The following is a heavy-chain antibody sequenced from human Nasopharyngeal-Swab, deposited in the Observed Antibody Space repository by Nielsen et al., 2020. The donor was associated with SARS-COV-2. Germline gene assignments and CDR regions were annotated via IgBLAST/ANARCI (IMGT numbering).Heavy chain of an antibody. CDR2: IYHSGST. CDR1: GGSISSYGYS. V-gene: IGHV4-30-2*01. Sequence: SETLSLTCAASGGSISSYGYSWSWIRQPPGTGLEWIGYIYHSGSTYYNPSRKSRVTISVDRSKNQFSLKLSSVTDADTAVYYCARDITYYYDSSGPDAFDIWGQGTMVTVSS. D-gene: IGHD3-22*01. CDR3: ARDITYYYDSSGPDAFDI. J-gene: IGHJ3*02.